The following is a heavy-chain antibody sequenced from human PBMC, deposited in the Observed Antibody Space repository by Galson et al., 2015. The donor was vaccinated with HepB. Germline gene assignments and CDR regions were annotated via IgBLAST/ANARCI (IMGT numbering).Heavy chain of an antibody. CDR2: ISSSSSTI. V-gene: IGHV3-48*02. J-gene: IGHJ5*02. CDR1: GFTFSSYS. Sequence: SLRLSCAASGFTFSSYSMNWVRQAPGKGLEWVSHISSSSSTIYYADSVKGRFTISRDNAKNSLYLQMNSLRDEDTAVYYCARDRGGLELRVYGWFDPWGQGTLVTVSS. D-gene: IGHD1-7*01. CDR3: ARDRGGLELRVYGWFDP.